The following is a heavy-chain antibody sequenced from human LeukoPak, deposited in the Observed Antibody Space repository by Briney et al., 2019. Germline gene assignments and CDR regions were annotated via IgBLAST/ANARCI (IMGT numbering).Heavy chain of an antibody. V-gene: IGHV3-21*01. CDR2: ISSSSSYI. Sequence: GGSLRLSCAASGFTFSSYSINWVRQAPGKGLEWVSSISSSSSYIYYADSVKGRFTISRDNAKNSVYLQMNSLRAEDTAVYFCARRDDFDLWGQGTMVTVSS. J-gene: IGHJ3*01. CDR3: ARRDDFDL. CDR1: GFTFSSYS.